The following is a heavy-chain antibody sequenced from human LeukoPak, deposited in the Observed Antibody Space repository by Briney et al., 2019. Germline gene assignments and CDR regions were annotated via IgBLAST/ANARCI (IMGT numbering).Heavy chain of an antibody. CDR2: ISYDGSKK. D-gene: IGHD3-9*01. CDR1: GFTFSSYA. V-gene: IGHV3-30-3*01. J-gene: IGHJ6*02. Sequence: GGSLRLSCAASGFTFSSYAMHWVRQAPGKGLEWVAVISYDGSKKYYAESVKGRFTISRDKSKNISRDNSKNTVYLQMSSLRAEDTAVYYCARDLLHEMKTGYSLGGMDVWGQGTTVTVSS. CDR3: ARDLLHEMKTGYSLGGMDV.